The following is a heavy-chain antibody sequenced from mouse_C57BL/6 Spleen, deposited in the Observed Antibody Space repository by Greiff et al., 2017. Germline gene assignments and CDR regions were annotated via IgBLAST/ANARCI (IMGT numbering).Heavy chain of an antibody. CDR2: INPSTGGT. V-gene: IGHV1-42*01. CDR3: ARSDYDDGYAMDY. Sequence: EVQLQQSGPELVKPGASVKISCKASGYSFTGYYMNWVKQSPEKSLEWIGAINPSTGGTTYNQKFKAKATLTVDKSSSTAYMQLKSLTSEDSAVYYCARSDYDDGYAMDYWGQGTSVTVSS. CDR1: GYSFTGYY. J-gene: IGHJ4*01. D-gene: IGHD2-4*01.